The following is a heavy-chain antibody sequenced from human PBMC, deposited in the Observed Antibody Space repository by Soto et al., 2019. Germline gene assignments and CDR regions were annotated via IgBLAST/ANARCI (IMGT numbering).Heavy chain of an antibody. Sequence: PGGSLRLSCAASGFTFSNYVLSWVRQAPGKGLEWVSAISGTGGSTYYADSVKGRFTISRDNSKNTLYVQMNSLRVEDTAVYYCASMGLVPAAPTYYLDVWGKGTTVTVSS. CDR3: ASMGLVPAAPTYYLDV. J-gene: IGHJ6*03. V-gene: IGHV3-23*01. D-gene: IGHD2-2*01. CDR1: GFTFSNYV. CDR2: ISGTGGST.